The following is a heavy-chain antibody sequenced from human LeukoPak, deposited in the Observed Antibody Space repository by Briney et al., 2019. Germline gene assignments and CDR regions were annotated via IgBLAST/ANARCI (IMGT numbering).Heavy chain of an antibody. V-gene: IGHV4-59*01. CDR3: ARDKEGSYGYFDY. CDR1: GGSISSYY. D-gene: IGHD5-18*01. CDR2: IYYSGST. Sequence: SETLSLTCTVSGGSISSYYWSWIRQPPGKGLEWIGYIYYSGSTNYNPSLKGRVTISVDTSKNQFSLKLSSVTAADTAVYYCARDKEGSYGYFDYWGQGTLVTVSS. J-gene: IGHJ4*02.